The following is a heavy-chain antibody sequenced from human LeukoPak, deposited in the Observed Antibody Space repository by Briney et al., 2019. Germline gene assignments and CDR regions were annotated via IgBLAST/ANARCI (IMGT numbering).Heavy chain of an antibody. V-gene: IGHV3-74*01. CDR3: ASASSESYYWALDY. J-gene: IGHJ4*02. D-gene: IGHD3-10*01. Sequence: GGSLRLSCAASGFNIGSYWMNWVRQGPGKGLVWVARTSSDGKSISYADSVKGRFTISRDNSKNTLYLQMDSLRAEDTAVYYCASASSESYYWALDYWGQGTLVTVSS. CDR2: TSSDGKSI. CDR1: GFNIGSYW.